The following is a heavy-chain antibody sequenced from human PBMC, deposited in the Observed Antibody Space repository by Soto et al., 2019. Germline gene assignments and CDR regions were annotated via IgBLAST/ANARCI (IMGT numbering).Heavy chain of an antibody. CDR1: GYTFTSYY. D-gene: IGHD5-18*01. Sequence: ASVEVSCKASGYTFTSYYMQWVRQAPGQGLEWMGIINPSGGSTSYAQKFQGRVTMTRDTSTGTVYMELSSLRSEDTAVYYCARVRAMGGYYYYGMDVWGQGTTVTVSS. J-gene: IGHJ6*02. V-gene: IGHV1-46*01. CDR2: INPSGGST. CDR3: ARVRAMGGYYYYGMDV.